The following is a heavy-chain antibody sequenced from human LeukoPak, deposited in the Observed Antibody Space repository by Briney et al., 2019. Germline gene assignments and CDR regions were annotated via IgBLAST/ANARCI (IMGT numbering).Heavy chain of an antibody. D-gene: IGHD2-15*01. CDR3: ARAGDSTHFDY. CDR2: IYYSGST. CDR1: GGSISSYY. Sequence: KPSETLSLTCTVSGGSISSYYWSWIRQPPGKGLEWIGYIYYSGSTNYNPSLKSRVTISVDTSKNQFSLKLSSVTAADTAVYYCARAGDSTHFDYWGQGTLVTVSS. V-gene: IGHV4-59*01. J-gene: IGHJ4*02.